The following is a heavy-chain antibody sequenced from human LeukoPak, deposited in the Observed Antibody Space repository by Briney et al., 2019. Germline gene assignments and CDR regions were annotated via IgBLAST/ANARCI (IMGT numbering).Heavy chain of an antibody. V-gene: IGHV3-21*01. CDR3: VSSGRNWFDP. J-gene: IGHJ5*02. CDR1: GFTFSSYS. CDR2: ISSSSSYI. D-gene: IGHD2-15*01. Sequence: GGSMRLSCAASGFTFSSYSMNWVRQAPGKGLEWVSSISSSSSYIYYADSVKGRFTISRGNAKNSLYLQMNSLRAEDTAVYYCVSSGRNWFDPWGQGTLVTVSP.